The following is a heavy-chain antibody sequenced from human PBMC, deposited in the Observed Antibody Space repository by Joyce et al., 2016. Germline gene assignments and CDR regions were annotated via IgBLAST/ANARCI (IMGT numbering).Heavy chain of an antibody. CDR2: SSCTGYYT. Sequence: QLVESGGGVVKPGGFLGLSCEASGSTFSSSSMSWFRQAPGKGLEWVAASSCTGYYTFHAETVRGRFTVSRDNAKKTLYLQMNSLRAEDSAVLYCARGGIGYYYAMDVWGQGTTVTVSS. CDR3: ARGGIGYYYAMDV. V-gene: IGHV3-21*01. J-gene: IGHJ6*02. CDR1: GSTFSSSS. D-gene: IGHD2-21*01.